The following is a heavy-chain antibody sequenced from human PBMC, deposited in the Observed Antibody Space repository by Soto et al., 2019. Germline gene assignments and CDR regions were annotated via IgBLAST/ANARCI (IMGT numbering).Heavy chain of an antibody. CDR3: ATLAGFKYYYDSSATTFDP. J-gene: IGHJ5*02. CDR2: FDPEDGET. V-gene: IGHV1-24*01. D-gene: IGHD3-22*01. Sequence: ASVKVSCKASGGTFSSYAISWVRQAPGKGLEWMGGFDPEDGETIYAQKFQGRVTMTEDTSTDTAYMELSSLRSEDTAVYYCATLAGFKYYYDSSATTFDPWGQGTLVTVSS. CDR1: GGTFSSYA.